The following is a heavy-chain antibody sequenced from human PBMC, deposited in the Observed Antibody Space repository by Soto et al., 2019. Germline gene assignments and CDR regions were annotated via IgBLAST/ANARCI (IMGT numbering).Heavy chain of an antibody. Sequence: QVQLVESGGGVVQPGRSLRLSCAASGFTFSSYGMHWVRQAPGKGLEWVAVISYDGSNKYYADSVKGRFTISRDNSKNTLYLQMNSLRAEDTAVYYCAKGLRWIQLDFLDYWGQGTLVTVSS. CDR2: ISYDGSNK. V-gene: IGHV3-30*18. D-gene: IGHD5-18*01. CDR3: AKGLRWIQLDFLDY. CDR1: GFTFSSYG. J-gene: IGHJ4*02.